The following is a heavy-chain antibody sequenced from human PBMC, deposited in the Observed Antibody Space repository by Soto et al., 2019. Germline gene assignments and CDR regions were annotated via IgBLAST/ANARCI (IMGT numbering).Heavy chain of an antibody. D-gene: IGHD2-2*01. Sequence: SCAASGFSSSTYWMPWVRQAPGKGLEWVANIKQDGSEQYYVDSVKGRFTISRDNSKNTLYLQMNSLRAEDTAVYYCARDHIVVVPAADIYYYYGMDVWGQGTTVTVSS. V-gene: IGHV3-7*03. CDR1: GFSSSTYW. J-gene: IGHJ6*02. CDR3: ARDHIVVVPAADIYYYYGMDV. CDR2: IKQDGSEQ.